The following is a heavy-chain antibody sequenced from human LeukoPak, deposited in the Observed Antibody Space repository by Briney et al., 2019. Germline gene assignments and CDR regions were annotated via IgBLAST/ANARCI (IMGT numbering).Heavy chain of an antibody. V-gene: IGHV3-30*02. D-gene: IGHD2-2*02. Sequence: PGGSLRLSCAASGFTFSSYGMHWVRQAPGKGLEWVAFIRYDGSNKYYAGSVKGRFTISRDNSKNTLYLQMDSLRAEDTAVYYCAKDSPTDLGYCSSTSCYNGDAFDIWGQGTMVTVSS. J-gene: IGHJ3*02. CDR1: GFTFSSYG. CDR2: IRYDGSNK. CDR3: AKDSPTDLGYCSSTSCYNGDAFDI.